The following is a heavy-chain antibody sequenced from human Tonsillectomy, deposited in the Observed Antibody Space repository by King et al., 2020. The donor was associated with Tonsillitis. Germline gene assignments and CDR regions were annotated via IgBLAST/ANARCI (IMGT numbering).Heavy chain of an antibody. V-gene: IGHV4-34*01. CDR3: ARWGYWNDAFDI. Sequence: HVQLQQWGAGLLKPAETLSLTCGVYGGSLSGYYWSWIRQPPGKGLEWIGEINHSGSANYNPSLKSRVAISIDMSKNHFSLKVTSVTAADMAVYYCARWGYWNDAFDIWGQGTMVAVSS. J-gene: IGHJ3*02. CDR2: INHSGSA. CDR1: GGSLSGYY. D-gene: IGHD1-1*01.